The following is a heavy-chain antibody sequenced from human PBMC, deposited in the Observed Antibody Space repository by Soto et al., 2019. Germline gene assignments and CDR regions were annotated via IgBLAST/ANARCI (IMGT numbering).Heavy chain of an antibody. Sequence: ASVKVSCKASGYLFISYGISWVRQAPGQGLEWMGRTSAYNGNTNYAQNLQGRVTMTTDTSTSTAYMELRSLRSDDTAVYYCARDLDGSGSYYTDYWGPGTLVTVYS. CDR1: GYLFISYG. D-gene: IGHD3-10*01. CDR3: ARDLDGSGSYYTDY. CDR2: TSAYNGNT. V-gene: IGHV1-18*01. J-gene: IGHJ4*02.